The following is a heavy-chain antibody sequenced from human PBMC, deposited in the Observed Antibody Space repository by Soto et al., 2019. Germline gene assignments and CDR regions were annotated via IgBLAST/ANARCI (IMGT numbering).Heavy chain of an antibody. CDR3: ARDRNTMVRGVFDY. Sequence: WASVKVSCKASGGTFSSYAISWVRQAPGQGLEWMGGIIPIFGTANYAQKFQGRVTITADKSTSTAYMELSSLRSEDTAVYYCARDRNTMVRGVFDYWGQGTLVTVSS. CDR1: GGTFSSYA. V-gene: IGHV1-69*06. CDR2: IIPIFGTA. D-gene: IGHD3-10*01. J-gene: IGHJ4*02.